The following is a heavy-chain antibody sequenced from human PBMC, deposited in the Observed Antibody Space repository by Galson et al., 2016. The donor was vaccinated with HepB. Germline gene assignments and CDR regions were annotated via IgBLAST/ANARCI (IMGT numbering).Heavy chain of an antibody. D-gene: IGHD3-22*01. CDR3: AIRRGPTYYFDTSGPEGAFDI. CDR1: GGSVSSGSYY. V-gene: IGHV4-61*01. J-gene: IGHJ3*02. Sequence: SETLSLTCTVSGGSVSSGSYYWNWIRQPPGKGLEWIGYIYYSGNTDYNPSLKSRVTISVGTSKNQFSLRLSSVTAADTAVYYCAIRRGPTYYFDTSGPEGAFDIWGQGTLVTVSS. CDR2: IYYSGNT.